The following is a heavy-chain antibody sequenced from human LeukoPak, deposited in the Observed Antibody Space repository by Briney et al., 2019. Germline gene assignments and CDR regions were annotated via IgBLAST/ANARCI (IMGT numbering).Heavy chain of an antibody. D-gene: IGHD3-9*01. CDR1: GFTFSSYS. CDR3: ARDASIYYYDILTAYSDY. Sequence: GGSLRLSCAASGFTFSSYSMNWVRQAPGKGLEWVSSISSSSSYIYYADSVKGRFTISRDNAKKSLYLQMNSLRAEDTAVYYCARDASIYYYDILTAYSDYWGQGTLVTVSP. J-gene: IGHJ4*02. CDR2: ISSSSSYI. V-gene: IGHV3-21*01.